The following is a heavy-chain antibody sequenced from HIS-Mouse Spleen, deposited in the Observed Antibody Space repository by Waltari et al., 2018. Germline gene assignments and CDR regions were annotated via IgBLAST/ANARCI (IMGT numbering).Heavy chain of an antibody. J-gene: IGHJ2*01. Sequence: QLQLQESGPGLVKPSETLSLTCTASGGSISSSSYYWGWIRQPPGKGLERIGSIYYSGSTYYNPSLKSRVTISVDTSKNQFSLKLSSVTAADTAVYYCAREIPYSSSWYDWYFDLWGRGTLVTVSS. D-gene: IGHD6-13*01. CDR3: AREIPYSSSWYDWYFDL. V-gene: IGHV4-39*07. CDR2: IYYSGST. CDR1: GGSISSSSYY.